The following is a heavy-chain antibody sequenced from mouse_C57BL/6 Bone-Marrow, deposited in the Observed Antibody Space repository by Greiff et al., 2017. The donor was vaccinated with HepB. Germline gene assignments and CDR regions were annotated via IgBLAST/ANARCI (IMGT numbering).Heavy chain of an antibody. D-gene: IGHD2-1*01. Sequence: QVQLQQSGAELVRPGTSVKVSCKASGYAFTNYLIEWVKQRPGQGLEWIGVINPGSGGTNYNEKFKGKATLTADKSSSTAYMQLSSLTSEDSAVYFCARKLPSYYAMDDWGQGTSVTVSS. V-gene: IGHV1-54*01. J-gene: IGHJ4*01. CDR3: ARKLPSYYAMDD. CDR1: GYAFTNYL. CDR2: INPGSGGT.